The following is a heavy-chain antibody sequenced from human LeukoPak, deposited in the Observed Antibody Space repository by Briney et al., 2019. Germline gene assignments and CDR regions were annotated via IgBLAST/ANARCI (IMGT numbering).Heavy chain of an antibody. Sequence: PSETLSLTCTVSGGSISSGSYYWSWIRQPAGKGLEWIGRIYTSGSTNYNPSLKSRVPISVDTSKNQFSLKLSSVTAADTAVYYCAREGRYCSSTSCYWGTGLYNWFDPWGQGTLVTVSS. CDR3: AREGRYCSSTSCYWGTGLYNWFDP. CDR2: IYTSGST. CDR1: GGSISSGSYY. D-gene: IGHD2-2*01. J-gene: IGHJ5*02. V-gene: IGHV4-61*02.